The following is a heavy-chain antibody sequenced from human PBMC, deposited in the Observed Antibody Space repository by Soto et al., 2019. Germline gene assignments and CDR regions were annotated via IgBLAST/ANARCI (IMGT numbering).Heavy chain of an antibody. D-gene: IGHD1-26*01. V-gene: IGHV4-59*01. Sequence: SGTLGHSCRVSGATINTYYWSWIRQPPGRGLEWIGQIYYSGSTSYSPSLKSRVTISVDTSKTHFSLKLSSLTAADSAVYDCARAVGRNLLDYWGQGTLVPFSS. J-gene: IGHJ4*02. CDR3: ARAVGRNLLDY. CDR2: IYYSGST. CDR1: GATINTYY.